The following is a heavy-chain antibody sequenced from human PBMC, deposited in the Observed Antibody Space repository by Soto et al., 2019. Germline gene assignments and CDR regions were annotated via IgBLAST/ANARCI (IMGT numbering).Heavy chain of an antibody. V-gene: IGHV4-39*01. D-gene: IGHD6-13*01. CDR1: GGSISSSSYY. Sequence: SETLSLTCTVSGGSISSSSYYWGWIRQPPGKGLEWIGSIYYSGSTYYNPSLKSRVTISVDTSKNQFSLKLSSVTAADTAVYYCARHRIGSSWYRNYYGMDIWGQGTTVTVSS. J-gene: IGHJ6*02. CDR3: ARHRIGSSWYRNYYGMDI. CDR2: IYYSGST.